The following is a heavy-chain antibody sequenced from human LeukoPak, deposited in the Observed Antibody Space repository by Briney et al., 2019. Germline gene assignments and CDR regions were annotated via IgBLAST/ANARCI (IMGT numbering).Heavy chain of an antibody. V-gene: IGHV4-34*01. Sequence: SETLSLTCAVYGGSFSGYYWSWIRQPPGKGLEWIGEINHSGSTNYNPSLKSRVTISVDTSKNQFSLKLSSVTAADTAVYYCAREGDGVTTVYGMDVWGKGTTVTVSP. CDR1: GGSFSGYY. CDR3: AREGDGVTTVYGMDV. J-gene: IGHJ6*04. CDR2: INHSGST. D-gene: IGHD4-17*01.